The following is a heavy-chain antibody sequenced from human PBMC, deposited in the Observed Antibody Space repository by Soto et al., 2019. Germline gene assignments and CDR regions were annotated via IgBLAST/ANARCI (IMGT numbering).Heavy chain of an antibody. Sequence: ASVKVSCKASGYTFTSYDINWVRQATGQGLEWMGWMNPNSGNTGYAQKFQGRVTMTRNTSISTAYMELSSLRSEDTAVYYCARGPHPEYSRSLLVWFAPGGQGPLVPVSP. V-gene: IGHV1-8*01. CDR2: MNPNSGNT. D-gene: IGHD6-13*01. CDR1: GYTFTSYD. CDR3: ARGPHPEYSRSLLVWFAP. J-gene: IGHJ5*02.